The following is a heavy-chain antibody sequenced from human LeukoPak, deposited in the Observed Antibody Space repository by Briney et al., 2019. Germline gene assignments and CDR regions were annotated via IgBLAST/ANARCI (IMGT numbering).Heavy chain of an antibody. J-gene: IGHJ3*02. D-gene: IGHD1-26*01. CDR3: ARAFSGSYSRGRALDI. V-gene: IGHV1-2*02. CDR2: INPNSGGT. CDR1: GYTFTGYY. Sequence: GASVKVSCKASGYTFTGYYMHWVRQAPGQGLEWMGWINPNSGGTNYAQKFQGRVTMTRDTSISTAYMELSRLRSDDTAVYYCARAFSGSYSRGRALDIWGQGTMVTVSS.